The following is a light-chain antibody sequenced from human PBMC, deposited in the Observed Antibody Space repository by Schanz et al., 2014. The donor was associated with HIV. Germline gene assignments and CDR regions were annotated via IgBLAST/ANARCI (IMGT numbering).Light chain of an antibody. Sequence: QSALTQPPSASGSPGQSVTISCTGTSSDVGGYKYVSWYQQHPGKAPKLLIYEVSKRPLGVPDRFSGSKSGNSASLTVSGLQTEDEAEYYCSSYTGTSNLSVLFGGGTKLTVL. CDR2: EVS. V-gene: IGLV2-8*01. CDR1: SSDVGGYKY. J-gene: IGLJ2*01. CDR3: SSYTGTSNLSVL.